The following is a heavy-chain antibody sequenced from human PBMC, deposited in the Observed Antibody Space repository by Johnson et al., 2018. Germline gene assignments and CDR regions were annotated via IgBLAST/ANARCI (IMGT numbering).Heavy chain of an antibody. CDR2: ISASGSSI. J-gene: IGHJ1*01. D-gene: IGHD2-21*02. CDR3: PQMFGATVIRGEYFHY. CDR1: GFTFHSYA. V-gene: IGHV3-23*04. Sequence: VQLVQSGGNLVQPGGSLRLSCEASGFTFHSYAMSWLRQAPGKGLEWVSTISASGSSIKKVDSVKGRFIISRDNSKTTLFLQRNSLRVEDTARYYGPQMFGATVIRGEYFHYWGQGILVAVSS.